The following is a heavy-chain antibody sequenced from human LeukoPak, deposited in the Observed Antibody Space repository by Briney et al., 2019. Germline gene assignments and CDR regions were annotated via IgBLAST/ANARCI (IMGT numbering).Heavy chain of an antibody. V-gene: IGHV4-4*07. D-gene: IGHD2-15*01. J-gene: IGHJ5*02. CDR1: GGSISSYY. CDR3: ARGGNCSGGSCYSDRGWFDP. Sequence: SETLSLTCTVSGGSISSYYWSWIRQPAGKGLEWIGRIYTSGSTNYNPSLKSRVTISVDMSKNQFSLKLSSVTAADTAVYYCARGGNCSGGSCYSDRGWFDPWGQGTLVTVSS. CDR2: IYTSGST.